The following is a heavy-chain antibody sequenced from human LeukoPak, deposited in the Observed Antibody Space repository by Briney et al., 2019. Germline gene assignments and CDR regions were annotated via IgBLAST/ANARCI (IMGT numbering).Heavy chain of an antibody. V-gene: IGHV3-11*01. D-gene: IGHD3-22*01. CDR3: TTYYYDSSGYLFDY. CDR2: ISSSGSTI. CDR1: GFTFSDYY. J-gene: IGHJ4*02. Sequence: PGGSLRLSCAASGFTFSDYYMSWIRQAPGKGLEWVSYISSSGSTIYYADSVKGRFTISRDNAKNSLYLQVNSLRAEDTAVYYCTTYYYDSSGYLFDYWGQGTLVTVSS.